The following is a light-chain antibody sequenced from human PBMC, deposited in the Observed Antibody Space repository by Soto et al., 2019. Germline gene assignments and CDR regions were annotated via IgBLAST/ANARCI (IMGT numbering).Light chain of an antibody. J-gene: IGKJ2*01. Sequence: DIQMTQSPFTLSASVGDRVTITCRASQSITTWLAWYQQKPGKAPKLLIYKAINLQSGVPSRFSGSGSGTEFTLTISSLQPDDFGTYYCQRYNDYQYVFGQGTKL. V-gene: IGKV1-5*03. CDR3: QRYNDYQYV. CDR1: QSITTW. CDR2: KAI.